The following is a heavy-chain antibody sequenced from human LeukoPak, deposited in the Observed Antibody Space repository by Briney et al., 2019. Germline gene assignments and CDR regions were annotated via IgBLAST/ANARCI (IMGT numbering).Heavy chain of an antibody. Sequence: PSETLSLTCTVSGGSISSGDYYWSWLRQPPGKGLEWLGYIYYSGSTYYNPSLKSRVTISVDTSKNQFSLKLSSLTAADTAVYYCARGVMGDRNDYFDYWGQGTLVTVSS. J-gene: IGHJ4*02. V-gene: IGHV4-30-4*08. CDR1: GGSISSGDYY. CDR2: IYYSGST. D-gene: IGHD3-16*01. CDR3: ARGVMGDRNDYFDY.